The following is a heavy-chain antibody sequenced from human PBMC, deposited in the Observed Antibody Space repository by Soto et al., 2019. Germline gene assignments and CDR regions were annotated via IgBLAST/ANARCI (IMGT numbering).Heavy chain of an antibody. Sequence: GGSLRLSCAASGFTFSSYAMSWVRQAPGKGLEWVSAISGSGGSTYYADSVKGRFTISRDNSKNTLYLQMNSLRAEDTAVYYCAKDWENIVATTDFDYWGQGTLVTVSS. D-gene: IGHD5-12*01. CDR2: ISGSGGST. CDR1: GFTFSSYA. J-gene: IGHJ4*02. CDR3: AKDWENIVATTDFDY. V-gene: IGHV3-23*01.